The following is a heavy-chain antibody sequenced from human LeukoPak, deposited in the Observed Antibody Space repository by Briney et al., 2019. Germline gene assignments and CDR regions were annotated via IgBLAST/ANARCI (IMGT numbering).Heavy chain of an antibody. V-gene: IGHV3-30*04. CDR1: VCTFSSYA. Sequence: PGRALRLSCAASVCTFSSYAMHWVRQAPGKGLEWVALISYDGNYKYYADSVKGRFTISRDNSKNTLYLQMNSLRAEDTAVYYCARYDFNDYEFDYWGQGTLVTVSS. CDR3: ARYDFNDYEFDY. CDR2: ISYDGNYK. J-gene: IGHJ4*02. D-gene: IGHD4-17*01.